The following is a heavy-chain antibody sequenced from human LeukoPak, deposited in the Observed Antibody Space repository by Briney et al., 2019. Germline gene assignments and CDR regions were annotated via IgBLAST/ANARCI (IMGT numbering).Heavy chain of an antibody. V-gene: IGHV3-30*03. CDR2: LRYDGAYE. CDR1: GFSFSDFG. D-gene: IGHD3-3*01. J-gene: IGHJ6*03. CDR3: ARDHSPYYDFWTRSSIWNYYLYYYRDV. Sequence: RGSLRLSCASSGFSFSDFGMHWVRQGPRKRLEWVAVLRYDGAYEYYADSVRGRFTISRDNSENTLSLRMNSLRPDDTGVYWCARDHSPYYDFWTRSSIWNYYLYYYRDVWGKGTTVTVSS.